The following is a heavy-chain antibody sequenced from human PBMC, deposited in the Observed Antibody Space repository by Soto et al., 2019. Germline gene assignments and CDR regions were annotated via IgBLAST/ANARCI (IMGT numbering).Heavy chain of an antibody. D-gene: IGHD3-3*01. Sequence: EGSLRLSWAASGFTFSSHSMNWVRQAPGKGLEWASSISSSSSYIYYADSVKGRFTISRDNAKNSLYLQMNSLRAEDTAVYYCAKSDFWSDLYYFEYWGQGTLVTVSS. V-gene: IGHV3-21*04. CDR1: GFTFSSHS. J-gene: IGHJ4*02. CDR3: AKSDFWSDLYYFEY. CDR2: ISSSSSYI.